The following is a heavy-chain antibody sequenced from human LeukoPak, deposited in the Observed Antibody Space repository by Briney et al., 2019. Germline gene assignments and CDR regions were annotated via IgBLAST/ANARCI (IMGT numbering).Heavy chain of an antibody. CDR3: ARSISGTRSKFDC. CDR1: GGSISSYY. J-gene: IGHJ5*01. Sequence: PSETLSLTCTVSGGSISSYYWSWIRQPPGKGLEWIGYIYYGGRTNYNPSLKSRATMSIDTAKNHFSLNLTSVTAADTAVYYCARSISGTRSKFDCWGQGTLVPVSS. D-gene: IGHD1/OR15-1a*01. CDR2: IYYGGRT. V-gene: IGHV4-59*08.